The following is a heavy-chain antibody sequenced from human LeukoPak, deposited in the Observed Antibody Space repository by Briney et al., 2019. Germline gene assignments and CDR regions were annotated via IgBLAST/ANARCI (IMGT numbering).Heavy chain of an antibody. CDR2: IYYSGST. J-gene: IGHJ4*02. V-gene: IGHV4-39*01. CDR3: ARHKASSYYYDSSGYSDY. D-gene: IGHD3-22*01. Sequence: SETLSLTCTVSGGSISSSSYYWGWIRQPPGKGLEWIGSIYYSGSTYHNPSLKSRVTISVDTSKNQFSLKLSSVTAADTAVYYCARHKASSYYYDSSGYSDYWGQGTLVTVSS. CDR1: GGSISSSSYY.